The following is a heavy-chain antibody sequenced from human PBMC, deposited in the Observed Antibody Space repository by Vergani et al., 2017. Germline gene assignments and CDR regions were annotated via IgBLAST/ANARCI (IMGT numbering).Heavy chain of an antibody. Sequence: QVQLQESGPGLVKPSETLSLTCTVSGGSISSYYWSWIRQPAGKGLEWIGRIYTSGSTNYNPSLKSRVTMSVDTSKNQFSLKLSSVTAADTAVYYCARDPEVVTQHYYYYGMDVWGQGTTVTVSS. J-gene: IGHJ6*02. V-gene: IGHV4-4*07. CDR1: GGSISSYY. CDR2: IYTSGST. D-gene: IGHD4-23*01. CDR3: ARDPEVVTQHYYYYGMDV.